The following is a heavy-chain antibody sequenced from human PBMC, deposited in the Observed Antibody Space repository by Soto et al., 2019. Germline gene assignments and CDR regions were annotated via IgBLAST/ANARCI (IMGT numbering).Heavy chain of an antibody. CDR2: INHSGST. J-gene: IGHJ6*02. V-gene: IGHV4-34*01. CDR1: GGSFSGYY. CDR3: ARGYYCTNGVCTGRYGMDV. Sequence: SETLSLTCAVYGGSFSGYYWSWIRQPPGKGLEWIGEINHSGSTNYNPSLKSRVTISVDTSKNQFSLKLSSVTAADTAVYYCARGYYCTNGVCTGRYGMDVWGQGTTVTVSS. D-gene: IGHD2-8*01.